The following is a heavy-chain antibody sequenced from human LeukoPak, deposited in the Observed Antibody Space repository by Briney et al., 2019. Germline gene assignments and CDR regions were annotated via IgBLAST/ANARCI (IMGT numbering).Heavy chain of an antibody. CDR3: ARVEAYYDILTGYHRGNDAFDI. CDR1: GYTFTSYG. V-gene: IGHV1-18*04. Sequence: ASVKVSCKASGYTFTSYGISWVRQAPGQGLEWMGWISAYNGNTNYAQKLQGRVTMTTDTSTSTAYMELRSLRSDDTAVYYCARVEAYYDILTGYHRGNDAFDIWGQGTIVTVSS. D-gene: IGHD3-9*01. CDR2: ISAYNGNT. J-gene: IGHJ3*02.